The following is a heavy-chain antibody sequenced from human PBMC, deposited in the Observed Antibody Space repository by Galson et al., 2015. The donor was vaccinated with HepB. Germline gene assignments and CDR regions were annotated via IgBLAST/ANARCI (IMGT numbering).Heavy chain of an antibody. D-gene: IGHD6-13*01. CDR3: ARWGERIAAAGTYWYFDL. CDR1: GFTFSDYY. CDR2: ISSSSSYT. V-gene: IGHV3-11*03. J-gene: IGHJ2*01. Sequence: SLRLSCAASGFTFSDYYMSWIRQAPGKGLEWVSYISSSSSYTNYADSVKGRFTISRDNAKNSLYLQMNSLRAEDTAVYYCARWGERIAAAGTYWYFDLWGRGTLVTVSS.